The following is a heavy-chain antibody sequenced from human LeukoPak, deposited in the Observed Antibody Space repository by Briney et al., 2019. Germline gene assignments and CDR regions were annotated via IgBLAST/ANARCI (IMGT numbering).Heavy chain of an antibody. D-gene: IGHD1-1*01. CDR2: IIPIFGTA. Sequence: SVKVSCKASGGTFSSYAISWVRQAPGQGLEWMGGIIPIFGTANYAQKFQGRVTITADESTSTAYMELSSLRSEDTAVYYCARNIDTAAGTYYFDYWGQGTLVTVSS. CDR1: GGTFSSYA. V-gene: IGHV1-69*01. CDR3: ARNIDTAAGTYYFDY. J-gene: IGHJ4*02.